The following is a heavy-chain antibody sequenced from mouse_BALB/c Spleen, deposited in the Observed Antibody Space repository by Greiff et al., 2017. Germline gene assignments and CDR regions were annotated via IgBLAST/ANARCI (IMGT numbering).Heavy chain of an antibody. V-gene: IGHV7-3*02. Sequence: EVKLVESGGGLVQPGGSLRLSCATSGFTFTDYYMSWVRQPPGKALEWLGFIRNKANGYTTEYSASVKGRFTISRDNSQSILYLQMNTLRAEDSATYYCARDIDCSWAYWGQGTLVTVSA. CDR1: GFTFTDYY. CDR2: IRNKANGYTT. CDR3: ARDIDCSWAY. J-gene: IGHJ3*01.